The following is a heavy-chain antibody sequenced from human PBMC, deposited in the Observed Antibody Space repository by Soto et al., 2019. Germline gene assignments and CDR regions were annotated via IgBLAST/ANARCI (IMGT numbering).Heavy chain of an antibody. CDR3: ARDANPIEGFDY. D-gene: IGHD3-16*02. CDR1: GGSISSGGYY. V-gene: IGHV4-31*03. J-gene: IGHJ4*02. Sequence: PWETMSLTCTVSGGSISSGGYYWSWIRQHPGKGLEWIGYIYYSGSTYYNPSLKSRVTISVDTSKNQFYLKLSSVTAADTAVYYCARDANPIEGFDYWGQGTLLTVSS. CDR2: IYYSGST.